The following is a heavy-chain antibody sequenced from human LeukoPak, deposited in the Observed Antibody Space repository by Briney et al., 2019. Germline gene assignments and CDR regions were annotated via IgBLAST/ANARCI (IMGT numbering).Heavy chain of an antibody. V-gene: IGHV4-34*01. CDR2: INHSGST. J-gene: IGHJ6*02. CDR3: ARDSYSNYVYYYGMDV. Sequence: SETLSLTCAVYGGSFSGYYWSWLRQPPGKGLEWIGEINHSGSTNYNPSLKSRVTISVDTSKNQFSLKLSSVTAADTAVYYCARDSYSNYVYYYGMDVWGQGTTVTVSS. CDR1: GGSFSGYY. D-gene: IGHD4-11*01.